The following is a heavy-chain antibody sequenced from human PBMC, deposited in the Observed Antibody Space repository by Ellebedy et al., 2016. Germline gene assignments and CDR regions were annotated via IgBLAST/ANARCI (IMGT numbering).Heavy chain of an antibody. J-gene: IGHJ3*02. CDR1: GFTFSSSA. D-gene: IGHD2-21*02. Sequence: GESLKISXEPSGFTFSSSAMSWVRQAPGKGLEWVSVFSGSGNTYYAESVKGRFTVSRDDSKNTIFLQMNSLRDEDTAVYYCAREMDSVTASWKDGFDIWGQGTLVTVSS. CDR3: AREMDSVTASWKDGFDI. CDR2: FSGSGNT. V-gene: IGHV3-23*01.